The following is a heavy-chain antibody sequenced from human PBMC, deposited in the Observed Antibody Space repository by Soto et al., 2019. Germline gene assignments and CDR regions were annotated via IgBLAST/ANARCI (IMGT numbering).Heavy chain of an antibody. D-gene: IGHD5-18*01. J-gene: IGHJ6*02. V-gene: IGHV3-23*01. CDR3: RGYSYGYYGMDV. Sequence: PGGSLRLSCAASGFTFSSYAMSWVRQAPGKGLEWVSAISGSGGSTYYADSVKGRFTISGDNSKNTLYLQMNSLRAEDTAVYWARGYSYGYYGMDVWGQGTTVTVSS. CDR2: ISGSGGST. CDR1: GFTFSSYA.